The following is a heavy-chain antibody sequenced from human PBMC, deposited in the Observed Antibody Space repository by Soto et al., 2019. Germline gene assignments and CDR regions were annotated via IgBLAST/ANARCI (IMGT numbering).Heavy chain of an antibody. V-gene: IGHV3-23*01. J-gene: IGHJ3*02. CDR3: AKDRVSRGKTSLRPEAFDI. D-gene: IGHD3-10*01. Sequence: EVQLLESVGGLVQPGGSLRLSCAASGFTFINYAMNWVRQAPGKGLEWVSAISGTGGRTDYADSVKGRFTISTDNSKDALYLQLNSLRAEDTAVYYCAKDRVSRGKTSLRPEAFDIWGQGTMVTVSS. CDR1: GFTFINYA. CDR2: ISGTGGRT.